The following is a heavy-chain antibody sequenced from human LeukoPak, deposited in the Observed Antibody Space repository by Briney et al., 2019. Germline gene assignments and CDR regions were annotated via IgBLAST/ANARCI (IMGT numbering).Heavy chain of an antibody. CDR2: ITGSGGNI. D-gene: IGHD7-27*01. CDR1: GLTFSSYA. J-gene: IGHJ4*02. CDR3: AKTGQFDY. V-gene: IGHV3-23*01. Sequence: SGGSLRLSCVASGLTFSSYAMSGVRQAPGKGLEWVSTITGSGGNIFYADPVKGRFAVSRDNSKNTLYLQMNSLRAEDTAVYYCAKTGQFDYWGQGTLVTVSS.